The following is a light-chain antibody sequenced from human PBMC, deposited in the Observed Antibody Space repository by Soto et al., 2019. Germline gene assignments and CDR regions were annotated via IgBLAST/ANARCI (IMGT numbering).Light chain of an antibody. Sequence: IVVTQSPATLSVSPGEIATLSCRASHSVGSNLAWYQQKPGQTPRLLIYASSRSASGIPARFSGSGSATEFTLTISSLHSEDFAVYYCQQYNSSPLTFGQGTKVDI. CDR1: HSVGSN. V-gene: IGKV3-15*01. CDR2: ASS. CDR3: QQYNSSPLT. J-gene: IGKJ1*01.